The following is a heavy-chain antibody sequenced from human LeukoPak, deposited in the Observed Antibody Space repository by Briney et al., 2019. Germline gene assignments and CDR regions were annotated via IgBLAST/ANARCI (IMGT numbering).Heavy chain of an antibody. CDR3: ARDLGLRKSYYYGSGTFDY. V-gene: IGHV1-18*01. J-gene: IGHJ4*02. CDR2: ISAYNGNT. Sequence: ASVKVSCKASGYTFTSYGISWVRQAPGQGLEWMGWISAYNGNTNYAQKLQGRVTMTTDTSTSTAYMELRSLRSDDTAVYYCARDLGLRKSYYYGSGTFDYWGQGTLVTVSS. CDR1: GYTFTSYG. D-gene: IGHD3-10*01.